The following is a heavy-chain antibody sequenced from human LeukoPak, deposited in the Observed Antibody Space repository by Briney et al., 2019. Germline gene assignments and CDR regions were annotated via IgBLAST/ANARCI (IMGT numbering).Heavy chain of an antibody. Sequence: SETPSLTCTVSGGSISSSSYYWGWIRQPPGKGLEWIGSIYYSGSTYYNPSLKSRVTISVDTSKNQFSLKLSSVTAADTAVYYCAREGGYSSGFDYWGQGTLVTVSS. D-gene: IGHD6-19*01. CDR1: GGSISSSSYY. CDR3: AREGGYSSGFDY. V-gene: IGHV4-39*02. J-gene: IGHJ4*02. CDR2: IYYSGST.